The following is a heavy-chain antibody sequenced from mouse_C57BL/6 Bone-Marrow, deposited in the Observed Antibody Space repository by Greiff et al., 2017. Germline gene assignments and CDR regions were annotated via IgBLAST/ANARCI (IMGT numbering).Heavy chain of an antibody. CDR1: GYAFTNYL. J-gene: IGHJ4*01. V-gene: IGHV1-54*01. D-gene: IGHD4-1*01. CDR2: INPGSGGT. Sequence: QVQLKESGAELVRPGTSVKVSCKASGYAFTNYLIEWVKQRPGQGLEWIGVINPGSGGTNYNEKFKGKATLTADKSSSTAYMQLSSLTSEDSAVYVCAKLGPYYYAMDYWGQGTSVTVSS. CDR3: AKLGPYYYAMDY.